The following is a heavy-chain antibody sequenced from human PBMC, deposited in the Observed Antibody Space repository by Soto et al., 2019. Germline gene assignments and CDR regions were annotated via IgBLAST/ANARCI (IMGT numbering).Heavy chain of an antibody. D-gene: IGHD3-16*01. V-gene: IGHV3-30*04. CDR2: ISYDGRKE. CDR3: AKDRVESGLGEIDY. CDR1: GFNFRTSG. Sequence: QVQLVESGGGVVQPGRSLRLSCGASGFNFRTSGMHWVRQAPGKGLQWVAIISYDGRKEYYADSVKGRFTISRDNPKDNLYLQMNSLRSEDTAVYYCAKDRVESGLGEIDYWGQGTLVTVSS. J-gene: IGHJ4*02.